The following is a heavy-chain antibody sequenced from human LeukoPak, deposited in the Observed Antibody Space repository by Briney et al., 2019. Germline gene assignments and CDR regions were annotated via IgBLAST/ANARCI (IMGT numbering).Heavy chain of an antibody. D-gene: IGHD3-3*01. V-gene: IGHV4-38-2*01. CDR3: ARGGVFGGVSNFDY. Sequence: SETLSLTCAVSGYSIISGYFWGWIRQPPGKGLGWIGSIYHSGSTYYTPTLRSRVTISVDTSKNQFSLKLSSVTAADTAVYYCARGGVFGGVSNFDYWGQGTMVTVSS. J-gene: IGHJ4*02. CDR2: IYHSGST. CDR1: GYSIISGYF.